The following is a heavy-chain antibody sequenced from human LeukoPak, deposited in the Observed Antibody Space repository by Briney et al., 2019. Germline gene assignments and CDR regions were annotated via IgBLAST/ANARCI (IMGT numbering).Heavy chain of an antibody. D-gene: IGHD5-24*01. J-gene: IGHJ4*02. CDR3: AREGKPTDGYTGAFDN. CDR2: ISSSGTTK. V-gene: IGHV3-48*04. CDR1: GLRFTNYA. Sequence: GSLRLSCAASGLRFTNYAMSWVRQAPGKGLEWVSYISSSGTTKYYADSVKGRFTISRDNAKNSLHLQMNSLRAEDTAVYYCAREGKPTDGYTGAFDNWGQGTLVTVSS.